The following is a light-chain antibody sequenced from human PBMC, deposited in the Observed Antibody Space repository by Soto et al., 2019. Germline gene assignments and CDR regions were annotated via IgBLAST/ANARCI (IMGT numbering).Light chain of an antibody. Sequence: QSALTQPASVSGSPGQSITISCTGTSSDIGHYDYVSWYQQHPGKAPKLMIYHVTYRPSGVSNRYSGSKSGNSASLTISGLQADDQADYYCCSLTTSHTYVFGSGTKVTVL. CDR2: HVT. CDR1: SSDIGHYDY. V-gene: IGLV2-14*03. CDR3: CSLTTSHTYV. J-gene: IGLJ1*01.